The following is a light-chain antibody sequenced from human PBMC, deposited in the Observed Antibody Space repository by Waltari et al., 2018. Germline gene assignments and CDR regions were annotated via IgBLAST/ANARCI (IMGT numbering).Light chain of an antibody. Sequence: YEHLPRNVPEHPIYGHSSRTLGVPDRFSGCKLGTSASLAITGGQDEDEADYYCQSYDSSLSGSVFGGGTKLTVL. J-gene: IGLJ2*01. V-gene: IGLV1-40*01. CDR2: GHS. CDR3: QSYDSSLSGSV.